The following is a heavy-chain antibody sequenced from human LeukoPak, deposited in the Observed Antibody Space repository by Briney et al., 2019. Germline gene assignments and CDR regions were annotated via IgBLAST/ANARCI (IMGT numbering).Heavy chain of an antibody. J-gene: IGHJ5*02. CDR2: ISSSGSTI. D-gene: IGHD6-13*01. CDR1: GFTFSRYW. Sequence: GGSLRLSCAASGFTFSRYWMSWIRQAPGKGLEWVSYISSSGSTIYYADSVKGRFTISRDNAKNSLYLQMNSLRAEDTAVYYCARDSRSIAAAGVDWFDPWGQGTLVTVSS. CDR3: ARDSRSIAAAGVDWFDP. V-gene: IGHV3-11*04.